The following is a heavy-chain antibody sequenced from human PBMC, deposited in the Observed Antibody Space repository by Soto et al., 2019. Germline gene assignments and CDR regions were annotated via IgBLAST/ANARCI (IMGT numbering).Heavy chain of an antibody. CDR3: ARRIGRSKTGGPYSLDS. J-gene: IGHJ4*02. Sequence: AESLKISCTGSGSTFANYWVHWVRQVPGTGLEWMGIIYPGDSDTRYSPSFQVQVTISVDNSISTAFLQWSDLKASDTDIFYCARRIGRSKTGGPYSLDSWGQGSLVTVSS. CDR2: IYPGDSDT. CDR1: GSTFANYW. V-gene: IGHV5-51*01. D-gene: IGHD7-27*01.